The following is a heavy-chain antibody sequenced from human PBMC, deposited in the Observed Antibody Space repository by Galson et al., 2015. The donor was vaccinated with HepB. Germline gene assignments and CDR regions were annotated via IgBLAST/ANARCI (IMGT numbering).Heavy chain of an antibody. CDR3: AKPDYGAGYDDY. CDR1: GFTFSSYA. Sequence: SLRLSCAASGFTFSSYAMSWVRQAPGKGLEWVSAISGSGGSTYYADSVEGRFTISRDNSKNTLYLQMNSLRAEDTAVYYCAKPDYGAGYDDYWGQGTLVTVSS. J-gene: IGHJ4*02. D-gene: IGHD4/OR15-4a*01. CDR2: ISGSGGST. V-gene: IGHV3-23*01.